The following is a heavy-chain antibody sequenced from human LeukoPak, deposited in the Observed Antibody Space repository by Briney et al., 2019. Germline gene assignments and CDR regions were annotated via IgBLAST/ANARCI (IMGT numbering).Heavy chain of an antibody. CDR1: GFTFSSYA. CDR3: ASDYGDSPSYYYGMDV. J-gene: IGHJ6*04. V-gene: IGHV3-30*04. D-gene: IGHD4-17*01. CDR2: ISYDGSNK. Sequence: GGSLRLSCAASGFTFSSYAMHWVRQAPGKGLEWVTVISYDGSNKYYADSVKGRLTISRDNSKNTLYLQMNSLRAEDTAVYYCASDYGDSPSYYYGMDVWGKGTTVTVSS.